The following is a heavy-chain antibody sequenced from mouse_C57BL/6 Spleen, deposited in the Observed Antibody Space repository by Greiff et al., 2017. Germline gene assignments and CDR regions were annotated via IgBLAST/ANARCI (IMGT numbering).Heavy chain of an antibody. J-gene: IGHJ4*01. Sequence: VQLQQSGPELVKPGASVKISCKASGYSFTDYNMNWVKQSNGKSLEWIGVINPNYGTTSYNQKFKGKATLTVDPSSSTAYMQLNSLTSEDSAVYYCARSLYYGSSYDAMDYWGQGTSVTVSS. CDR2: INPNYGTT. V-gene: IGHV1-39*01. D-gene: IGHD1-1*01. CDR3: ARSLYYGSSYDAMDY. CDR1: GYSFTDYN.